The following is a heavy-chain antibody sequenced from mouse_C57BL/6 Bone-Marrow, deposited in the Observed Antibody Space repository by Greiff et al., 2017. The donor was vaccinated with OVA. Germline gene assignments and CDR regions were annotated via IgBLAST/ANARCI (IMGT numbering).Heavy chain of an antibody. D-gene: IGHD2-5*01. J-gene: IGHJ4*01. CDR2: INPNTGGT. CDR1: GYTFTDYY. Sequence: VQLQQSGPELVKPGASVKISCKASGYTFTDYYTNWVKQSHGKSLEWIGDINPNTGGTSYNQKFKGKATLTVDKSSSTAYMELRSLTSEDSAVYYCARVKSNYNYAMYYWGQGTSVTVSS. V-gene: IGHV1-26*01. CDR3: ARVKSNYNYAMYY.